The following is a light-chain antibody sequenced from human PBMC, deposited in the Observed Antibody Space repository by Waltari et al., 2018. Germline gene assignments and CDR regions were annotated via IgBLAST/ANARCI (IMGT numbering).Light chain of an antibody. Sequence: QSALTQPASVSGSPGQSINLSCTGTSSDVGAFHYVSWYQQHPGKAPKLIIYDVTNRPSGVSSRFSASKFGNMASLTISGLQADDEADYYCSSYSSSSALRVFGGGTKLTVL. CDR2: DVT. V-gene: IGLV2-14*03. CDR3: SSYSSSSALRV. J-gene: IGLJ3*02. CDR1: SSDVGAFHY.